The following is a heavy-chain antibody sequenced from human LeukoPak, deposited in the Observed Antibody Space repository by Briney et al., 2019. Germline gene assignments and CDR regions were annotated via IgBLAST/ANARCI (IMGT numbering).Heavy chain of an antibody. CDR2: IIPILGIA. D-gene: IGHD1-26*01. CDR3: ARDLSSGSQRGSYYGMDV. V-gene: IGHV1-69*04. CDR1: GGTFSSYA. J-gene: IGHJ6*02. Sequence: ASVKVSCKASGGTFSSYAISWVRQAPGQGLEWMGRIIPILGIANYAQKFQGRVTMTTDTSTSTAYMELRSLRSDDTAVYYCARDLSSGSQRGSYYGMDVWGQGTTVTVSS.